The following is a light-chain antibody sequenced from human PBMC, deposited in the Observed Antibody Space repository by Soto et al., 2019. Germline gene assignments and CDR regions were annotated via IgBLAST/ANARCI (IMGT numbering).Light chain of an antibody. V-gene: IGKV1-5*01. J-gene: IGKJ1*01. Sequence: DIQMPQSPSTLSASVGDRVTITCRASQSISSWLAWYQQKPGKAPKLLIYDASSLESGVPSRFSGSGSGTEFIFTISSLQPDDFATYYCQQYTSYPWTSGQGTK. CDR1: QSISSW. CDR2: DAS. CDR3: QQYTSYPWT.